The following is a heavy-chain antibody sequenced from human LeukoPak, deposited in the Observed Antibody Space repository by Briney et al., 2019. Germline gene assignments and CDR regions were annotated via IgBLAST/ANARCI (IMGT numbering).Heavy chain of an antibody. CDR3: AKSRATDFDY. Sequence: PGGSLRLSCVASGFTFDDYAMHWVRQAPGKGLEWVSLISGDSTYYADSVKGRFTISRDNSKNSLYLQMNSLRTEDTALYYCAKSRATDFDYWGQGTLVTVSS. CDR1: GFTFDDYA. V-gene: IGHV3-43*02. D-gene: IGHD1-26*01. J-gene: IGHJ4*02. CDR2: ISGDST.